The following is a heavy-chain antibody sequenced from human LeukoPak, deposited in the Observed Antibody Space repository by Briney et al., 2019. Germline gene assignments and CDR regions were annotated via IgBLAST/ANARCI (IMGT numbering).Heavy chain of an antibody. CDR3: ARDRAAAVMYDY. J-gene: IGHJ4*02. CDR1: GGSISSGGYY. Sequence: SETLSLTCTVSGGSISSGGYYWTWIRQHPGKGLEWIGYIYYSGSIYYNPSLKSRVTISVDTSKNQFSLKLSSVTAADTAVYYCARDRAAAVMYDYWGQGTLVTVSS. V-gene: IGHV4-31*03. CDR2: IYYSGSI. D-gene: IGHD2-2*01.